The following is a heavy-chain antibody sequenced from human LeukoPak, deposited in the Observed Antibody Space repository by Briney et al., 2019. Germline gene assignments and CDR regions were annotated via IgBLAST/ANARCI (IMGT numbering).Heavy chain of an antibody. Sequence: SVKVSCKASGGTFSSYTISWVRQAPGQGLEWMGRIIPILGIANYAQKFQGRVTITADKSTSTAYMELSSLRSEDTAVYYCARGGGKGWFDPWGQGTLVTVSS. CDR2: IIPILGIA. J-gene: IGHJ5*02. CDR1: GGTFSSYT. D-gene: IGHD4-23*01. V-gene: IGHV1-69*02. CDR3: ARGGGKGWFDP.